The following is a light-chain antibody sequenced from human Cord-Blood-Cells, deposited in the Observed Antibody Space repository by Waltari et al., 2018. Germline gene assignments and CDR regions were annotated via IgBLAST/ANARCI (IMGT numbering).Light chain of an antibody. Sequence: DIQMTQSPSSLSASVGDRVTITCRASQIISSYLNWYQQKPGKAPKLLIYAASSLQSGGPSMLSGSGSGAGCTLNISSQQREDFAAYCWQQSYSTAFNFGPGNKVDIK. V-gene: IGKV1-39*01. J-gene: IGKJ3*01. CDR3: QQSYSTAFN. CDR1: QIISSY. CDR2: AAS.